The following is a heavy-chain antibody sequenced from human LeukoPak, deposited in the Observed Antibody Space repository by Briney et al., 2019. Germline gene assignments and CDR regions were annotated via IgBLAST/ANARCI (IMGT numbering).Heavy chain of an antibody. V-gene: IGHV1-46*01. CDR1: GYTFTSNA. CDR3: ARDREEMATIPAPADY. Sequence: ASVSVSCKASGYTFTSNALGWVLQAPGQGLEWMGIINPSGGSTSYAQKFQGRVTMTRDTSTSTVYMELSSLRSEDTAVYYCARDREEMATIPAPADYWGQGTLVTVSS. CDR2: INPSGGST. D-gene: IGHD5-24*01. J-gene: IGHJ4*02.